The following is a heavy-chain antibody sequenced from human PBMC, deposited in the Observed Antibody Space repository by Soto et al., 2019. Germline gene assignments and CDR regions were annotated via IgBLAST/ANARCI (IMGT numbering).Heavy chain of an antibody. J-gene: IGHJ6*02. CDR2: IIPILGIA. V-gene: IGHV1-69*02. Sequence: SVKVSCKASGGTFSSYTISWVRQAPGQGLEWMGRIIPILGIANYAQKFQGRVTITADKSTSTAYMELSSLRSEDTAVYYCARVVDSIYYYYYGMDVWGQGTTVTVS. CDR3: ARVVDSIYYYYYGMDV. D-gene: IGHD2-15*01. CDR1: GGTFSSYT.